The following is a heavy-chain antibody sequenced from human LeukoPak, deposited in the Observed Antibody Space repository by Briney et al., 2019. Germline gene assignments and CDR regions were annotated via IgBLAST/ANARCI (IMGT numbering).Heavy chain of an antibody. V-gene: IGHV4-61*01. Sequence: SETLSLTCTASGGSVSSGSHYWSWIRQPPGKRLEWIGYINDSGSTSYNPSLKSRVTISVDTSQNQFSLKLTSVTAADTAVYYCARAVVLYYFDYWGQGTLVTVSS. CDR3: ARAVVLYYFDY. CDR1: GGSVSSGSHY. D-gene: IGHD3-22*01. CDR2: INDSGST. J-gene: IGHJ4*02.